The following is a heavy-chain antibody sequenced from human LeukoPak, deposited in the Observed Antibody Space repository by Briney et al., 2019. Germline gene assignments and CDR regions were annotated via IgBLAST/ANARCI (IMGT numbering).Heavy chain of an antibody. Sequence: GGSLRLSCTASGFAFSIYAISWVRQAPGKGLEWVSAINGGGDNTYYADSVKGRFTISRDNSKNTLYLQMNSVRAEDTAVYYCAKWRGSSGWYRRSAFDIWGQGTMVTVSS. CDR3: AKWRGSSGWYRRSAFDI. D-gene: IGHD6-19*01. CDR1: GFAFSIYA. CDR2: INGGGDNT. V-gene: IGHV3-23*01. J-gene: IGHJ3*02.